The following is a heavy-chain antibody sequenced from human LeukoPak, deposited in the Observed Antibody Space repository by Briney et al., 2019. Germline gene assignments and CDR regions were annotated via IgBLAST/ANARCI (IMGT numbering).Heavy chain of an antibody. Sequence: ASVKVSCTPSGYTISNYHLHWVRQAPGQGLEWMGWINPNTGATIYAEKFQGRVTMTRDTSIDTAYMEMRSLRSDDTAVYYCAINRVGSGRPRLWYVEFWGQGTLITVSS. D-gene: IGHD6-19*01. CDR3: AINRVGSGRPRLWYVEF. J-gene: IGHJ4*02. CDR1: GYTISNYH. CDR2: INPNTGAT. V-gene: IGHV1-2*02.